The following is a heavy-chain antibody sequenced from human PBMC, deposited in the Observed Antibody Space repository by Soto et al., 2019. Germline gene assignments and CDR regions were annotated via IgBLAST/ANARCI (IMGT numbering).Heavy chain of an antibody. V-gene: IGHV1-18*01. Sequence: QVQLVQSGAEVKNPGASVKVSCKASGYTFTRYGIVWARQAPGQGLEWMGWINTYNGNKNYAQNVQGRVTLTTDTSTSTAYMELRSLRSNDTAIYFCAMVYVYVTPSPQDVCGQGTTVIVSS. CDR3: AMVYVYVTPSPQDV. CDR2: INTYNGNK. CDR1: GYTFTRYG. J-gene: IGHJ6*02. D-gene: IGHD2-8*01.